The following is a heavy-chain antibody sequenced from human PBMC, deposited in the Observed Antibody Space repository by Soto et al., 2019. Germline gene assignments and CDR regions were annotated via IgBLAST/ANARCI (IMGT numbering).Heavy chain of an antibody. V-gene: IGHV3-53*01. D-gene: IGHD3-10*01. Sequence: GGSLRLSCVASGFIVSSNYMSWVRQTPGKGLEWVSVIYSGGSTYYADSVKGRFTISRDTSKNTLSLQMNSMRAEDKAVYYCATMAIATSYYYYGMDVWGQGATVTVSS. CDR2: IYSGGST. CDR3: ATMAIATSYYYYGMDV. CDR1: GFIVSSNY. J-gene: IGHJ6*02.